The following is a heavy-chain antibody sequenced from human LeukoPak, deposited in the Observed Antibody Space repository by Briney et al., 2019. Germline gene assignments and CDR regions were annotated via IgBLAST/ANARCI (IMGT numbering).Heavy chain of an antibody. Sequence: GGSLRLSCAASGFTFDDYAMHWVRQAPGKGLQWVSSISWDSGHSVHADAVQGRFTISRDNAKNSLYLQMNNLRPEDTALYYCIKVVRLDLHLDTFEIWGRGSMVTVSS. V-gene: IGHV3-9*01. CDR2: ISWDSGHS. D-gene: IGHD1-7*01. J-gene: IGHJ3*02. CDR1: GFTFDDYA. CDR3: IKVVRLDLHLDTFEI.